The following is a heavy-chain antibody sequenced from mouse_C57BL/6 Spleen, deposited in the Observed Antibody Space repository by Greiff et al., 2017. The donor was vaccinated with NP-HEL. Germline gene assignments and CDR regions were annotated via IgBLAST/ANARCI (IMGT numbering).Heavy chain of an antibody. J-gene: IGHJ3*01. Sequence: VKLMESGPELVKPGASVKISCKASGYAFSSSWMNWVKQRPGKGLEWIGRIYPGDGDTNYNGKFKGKATLTADKSSSTAYMQLSSLTSEDSAVYFCARSELGRPWFAYWGQGTLVTVSA. CDR3: ARSELGRPWFAY. V-gene: IGHV1-82*01. CDR2: IYPGDGDT. D-gene: IGHD4-1*01. CDR1: GYAFSSSW.